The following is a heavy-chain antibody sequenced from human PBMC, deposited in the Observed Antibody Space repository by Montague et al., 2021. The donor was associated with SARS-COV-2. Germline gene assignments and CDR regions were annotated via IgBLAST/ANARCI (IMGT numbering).Heavy chain of an antibody. V-gene: IGHV3-23*01. CDR1: GFAFNNFA. D-gene: IGHD6-19*01. J-gene: IGHJ2*01. CDR3: QPGAGAVVYWYFDL. CDR2: IFGSAAGT. Sequence: SLRLSCAASGFAFNNFAMTWVRQAPGKGLEWVSSIFGSAAGTYYADSVKGRFTISRDNSKNTLYLQMNSLKGEDTAKCAKQPGAGAVVYWYFDLWGRGTVVSVSA.